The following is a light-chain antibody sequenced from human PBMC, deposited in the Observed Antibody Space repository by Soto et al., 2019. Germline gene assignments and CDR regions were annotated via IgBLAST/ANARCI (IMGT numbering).Light chain of an antibody. CDR1: QSISNF. J-gene: IGKJ4*01. Sequence: SQMSQSPSSRAAYVGVRVTISCLASQSISNFLSWYRKSPGRAPELLIYGASTLQSGVPSRFSGSGSGTDFTLTISSLEPEDFATYWCHQTFTSPLTFGGGTKVDNK. V-gene: IGKV1-39*01. CDR3: HQTFTSPLT. CDR2: GAS.